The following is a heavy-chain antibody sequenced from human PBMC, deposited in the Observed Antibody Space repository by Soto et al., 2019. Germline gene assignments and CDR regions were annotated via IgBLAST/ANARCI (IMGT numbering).Heavy chain of an antibody. CDR2: IYYSGST. Sequence: QVQLQESGPGLVKPSETLSLTCTVSGGSISSYYWSWIRQPPGKGLEWIGYIYYSGSTNYHPSLKSRVTISVDKSKNQCSLKLSSVTAADTAVYYCASGDIVTTRIIHAFDIWGQGTMVTVSS. D-gene: IGHD5-12*01. CDR1: GGSISSYY. CDR3: ASGDIVTTRIIHAFDI. J-gene: IGHJ3*02. V-gene: IGHV4-59*01.